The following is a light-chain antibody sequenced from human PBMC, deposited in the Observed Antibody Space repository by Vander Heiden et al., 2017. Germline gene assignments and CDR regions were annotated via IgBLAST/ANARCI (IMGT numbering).Light chain of an antibody. CDR1: QSVGFW. CDR3: QKYNSYPWT. Sequence: DIQMMQSPPTLPPPGGATVTITCRAGQSVGFWLAWYQQKPGKAPNLLIYKASSLESGVPSRFSGKGSGTESTLTISSLQPDDFATYYCQKYNSYPWTFGQGTKLEIK. J-gene: IGKJ1*01. V-gene: IGKV1-5*03. CDR2: KAS.